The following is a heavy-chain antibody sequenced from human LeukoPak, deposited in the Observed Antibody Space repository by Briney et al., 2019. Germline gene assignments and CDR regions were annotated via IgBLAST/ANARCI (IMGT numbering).Heavy chain of an antibody. D-gene: IGHD3-3*01. V-gene: IGHV3-64D*09. CDR3: VKDRGLRFLEWLLLN. J-gene: IGHJ4*02. CDR1: GFTFSSYA. CDR2: ISSYGGST. Sequence: GGSLRLSCSASGFTFSSYAMHWVRQAPGEGLEYVSAISSYGGSTYYADSVKGRFTISRDNSKNTLYLQMSSLRAEDTAVYYCVKDRGLRFLEWLLLNWGQGTLVTVSS.